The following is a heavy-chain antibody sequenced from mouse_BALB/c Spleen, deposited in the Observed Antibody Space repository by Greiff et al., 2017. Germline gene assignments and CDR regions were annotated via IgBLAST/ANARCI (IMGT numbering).Heavy chain of an antibody. V-gene: IGHV5-6-3*01. Sequence: EVNVVESGGGLVQPGGSLKLSCAASGFTFSSYGMSWVRQTPDKRLELVATINSNGGSTYYPDSVKGRFTISRDNAKNTLYLQMSSLKSEDTAMYYCAREGFPYYYGSSYPFAYWGQGTLVTVSA. CDR3: AREGFPYYYGSSYPFAY. CDR1: GFTFSSYG. J-gene: IGHJ3*01. CDR2: INSNGGST. D-gene: IGHD1-1*01.